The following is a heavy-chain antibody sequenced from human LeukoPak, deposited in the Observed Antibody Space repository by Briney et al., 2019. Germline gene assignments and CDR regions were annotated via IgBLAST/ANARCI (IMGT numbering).Heavy chain of an antibody. J-gene: IGHJ4*02. V-gene: IGHV1-2*02. CDR2: INPNSGGT. Sequence: ASVKVSCKASRYTFTDYYMHWVRQAPGQGLEWMGWINPNSGGTNYAQKFQGRVTMTRDTSISTAYMELSRLRSDDTAVYYCARGVRVLRYFDWLSSSHYFDYWGQGTLVTVSS. D-gene: IGHD3-9*01. CDR1: RYTFTDYY. CDR3: ARGVRVLRYFDWLSSSHYFDY.